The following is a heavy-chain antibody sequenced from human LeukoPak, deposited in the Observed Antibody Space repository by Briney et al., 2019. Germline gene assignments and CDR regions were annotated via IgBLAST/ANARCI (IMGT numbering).Heavy chain of an antibody. D-gene: IGHD1-26*01. CDR2: ISSNGGST. CDR3: VKGFYSGSYAPFDY. CDR1: GFTFSSYA. V-gene: IGHV3-64D*06. Sequence: GGSLRLSCSASGFTFSSYAMHWVRQAPGKGLEYVSAISSNGGSTYYADSVKGRFTISRDNSKNTLYLQVSSLRAEDTAVYHCVKGFYSGSYAPFDYWGQGTLVTVSS. J-gene: IGHJ4*02.